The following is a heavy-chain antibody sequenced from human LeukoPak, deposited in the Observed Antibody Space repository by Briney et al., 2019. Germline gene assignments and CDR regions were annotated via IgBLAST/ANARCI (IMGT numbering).Heavy chain of an antibody. J-gene: IGHJ4*02. V-gene: IGHV4-59*01. CDR1: GGSISSYY. CDR2: MYYSGST. CDR3: ARGAVAYYYFDN. Sequence: SETLSLTCTVSGGSISSYYWSWIRQPPGKGLEWIGYMYYSGSTNYNPSLKSRVTISVNTSKNQFSLKLSSVTAADTAVYYCARGAVAYYYFDNWGQGTLVTVSS. D-gene: IGHD6-19*01.